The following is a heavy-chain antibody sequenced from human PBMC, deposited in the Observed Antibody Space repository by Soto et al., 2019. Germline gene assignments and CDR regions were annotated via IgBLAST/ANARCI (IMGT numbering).Heavy chain of an antibody. CDR3: ARDEAAMPEPDAFDI. CDR2: IYYSGST. J-gene: IGHJ3*02. Sequence: QVQLQESGPGLVKPSQTLSLTCTVSGGSISSGDYYWSWIRQPPGKGLEWIGYIYYSGSTYYNPSLRSRVTISVDTSKNQFSLKLSSVTAADTAVYYCARDEAAMPEPDAFDIWGQGTMVTVSS. CDR1: GGSISSGDYY. V-gene: IGHV4-30-4*01. D-gene: IGHD2-2*01.